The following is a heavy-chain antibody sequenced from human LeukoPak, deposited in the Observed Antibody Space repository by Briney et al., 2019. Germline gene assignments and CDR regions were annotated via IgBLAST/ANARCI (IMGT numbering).Heavy chain of an antibody. D-gene: IGHD3-16*01. CDR2: IKEDGSEK. V-gene: IGHV3-7*05. J-gene: IGHJ4*02. CDR1: GFTFSSYW. CDR3: ARGGGRHVAH. Sequence: LSGGSLRLSCVASGFTFSSYWMSWVRQAPGKGLEWVANIKEDGSEKNYVDSVKGRFTISRDNAKNSLYLQMNSLRVEDTAVCYCARGGGRHVAHWGQGTLVTVSS.